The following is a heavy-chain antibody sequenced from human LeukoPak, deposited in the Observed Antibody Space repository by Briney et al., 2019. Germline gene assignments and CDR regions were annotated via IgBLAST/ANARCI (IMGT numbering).Heavy chain of an antibody. D-gene: IGHD6-13*01. J-gene: IGHJ4*02. V-gene: IGHV3-48*04. CDR3: ARGSSRIAAAGSVY. CDR1: GFTFSSYS. Sequence: GGSLRLSCAASGFTFSSYSMIWVRQAPGKGLEWVSYISSSGSTIYYADSVKGRFTISRDNAKNSLYPQMNSLRAEDTALYYCARGSSRIAAAGSVYWGQGTLVTVSS. CDR2: ISSSGSTI.